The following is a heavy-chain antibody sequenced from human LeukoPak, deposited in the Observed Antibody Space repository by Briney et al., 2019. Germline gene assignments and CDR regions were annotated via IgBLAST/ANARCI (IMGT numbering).Heavy chain of an antibody. CDR1: GFSFSNYW. Sequence: GGSLRLSCAASGFSFSNYWMHWVRQAPGKGLVWVSRISSDGSDTIYADSVKGRFTMSRDNAKNTLYLQMNSLRAEDTAVYYCVRDLRSADYWGRGTLVIVSS. CDR3: VRDLRSADY. CDR2: ISSDGSDT. D-gene: IGHD3-10*02. V-gene: IGHV3-74*01. J-gene: IGHJ4*02.